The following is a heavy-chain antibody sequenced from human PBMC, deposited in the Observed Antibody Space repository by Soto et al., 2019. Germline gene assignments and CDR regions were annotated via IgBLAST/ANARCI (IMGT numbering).Heavy chain of an antibody. CDR2: IYYSGST. D-gene: IGHD4-17*01. V-gene: IGHV4-31*03. CDR1: GGSISSGGYY. J-gene: IGHJ6*03. CDR3: ARVRGVTTTYYYYYMDV. Sequence: SETLSLTCTVSGGSISSGGYYWSWIRQHPGKGLEWIGYIYYSGSTYYNPSLKSRVTISVDTSKNQFSLKLSSVTAADTAVYYCARVRGVTTTYYYYYMDVWSKGTTVTVSS.